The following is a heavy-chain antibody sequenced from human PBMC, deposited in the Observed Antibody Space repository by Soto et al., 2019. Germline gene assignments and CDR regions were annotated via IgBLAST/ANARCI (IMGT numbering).Heavy chain of an antibody. CDR3: ANDPLPSGSYPDY. V-gene: IGHV3-21*04. D-gene: IGHD1-26*01. CDR2: ISSSASYM. CDR1: GFTFSRCD. J-gene: IGHJ4*02. Sequence: GGSLRLSCATSGFTFSRCDMNWVRQAPGKGLEWVSFISSSASYMYYADSVKGRFTISRDNSKKSLYLQMNSLRTEDTALYYCANDPLPSGSYPDYWDQGTLVTVSS.